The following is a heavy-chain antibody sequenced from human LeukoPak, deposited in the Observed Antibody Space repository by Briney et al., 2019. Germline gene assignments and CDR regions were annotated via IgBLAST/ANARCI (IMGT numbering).Heavy chain of an antibody. V-gene: IGHV4-34*01. J-gene: IGHJ6*02. D-gene: IGHD3-10*01. CDR1: GGSFSDYY. CDR3: ARRVRGVIISFYYYNGMDV. CDR2: INHSGAT. Sequence: PSETLSLTCAVYGGSFSDYYWTWIRQSPGKGLEWIGEINHSGATDYNPSLKSRVTTSVDTSKNQFSLKVRSVTAADTAVYYCARRVRGVIISFYYYNGMDVWGQGTTVTVSS.